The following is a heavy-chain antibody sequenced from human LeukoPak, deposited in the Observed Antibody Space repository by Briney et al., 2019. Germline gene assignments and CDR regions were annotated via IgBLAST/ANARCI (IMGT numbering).Heavy chain of an antibody. Sequence: PGGSLRLSCAASGFTFDDYAMPWVRQAPGKGLEWVSGISWNSGSIGYADSVEGRFTISRDNAKNSVYLQMNSLRAEDTALYYCAKDIGYSSSWYEYWGQGTLVTVSS. CDR3: AKDIGYSSSWYEY. CDR2: ISWNSGSI. D-gene: IGHD6-13*01. CDR1: GFTFDDYA. J-gene: IGHJ4*02. V-gene: IGHV3-9*01.